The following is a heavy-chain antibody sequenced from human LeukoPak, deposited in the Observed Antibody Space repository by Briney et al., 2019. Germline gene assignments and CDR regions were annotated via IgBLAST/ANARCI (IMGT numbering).Heavy chain of an antibody. CDR3: ARGSPRWFGEMYYFDY. Sequence: GGSLRLSCAASGFTFSSYWMSWVRQAPGKGLEWVANIKQDGSEKYYVDSVKGRFTISRDNAKNSLYLQMNSLRAEDTAVYYCARGSPRWFGEMYYFDYWGQGTLVTVSS. J-gene: IGHJ4*02. CDR2: IKQDGSEK. V-gene: IGHV3-7*01. D-gene: IGHD3-10*01. CDR1: GFTFSSYW.